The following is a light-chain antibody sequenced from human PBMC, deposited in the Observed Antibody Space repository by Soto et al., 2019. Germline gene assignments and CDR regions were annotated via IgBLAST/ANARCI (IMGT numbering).Light chain of an antibody. CDR1: SGYSNYK. CDR3: GADHGRGSNFEYV. Sequence: QLVLTQPPSASASLGASVTLTCTLSSGYSNYKVDWYQQRPGKGPRFVMRVGTGGIVGSKGDGIPDRFSVLGSGLNRYLTIKNIQEEDESDYHCGADHGRGSNFEYVCGTGTKLTVL. J-gene: IGLJ1*01. V-gene: IGLV9-49*01. CDR2: VGTGGIVG.